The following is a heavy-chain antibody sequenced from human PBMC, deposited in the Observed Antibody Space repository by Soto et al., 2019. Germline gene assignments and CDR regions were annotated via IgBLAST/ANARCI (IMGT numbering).Heavy chain of an antibody. CDR3: ARSGYSYGPFDY. J-gene: IGHJ4*02. D-gene: IGHD5-18*01. CDR1: GGSISSGGYS. Sequence: PSETLSLTCAVSGGSISSGGYSWSWIRQPPGKGLEWIGYIYRSGSTNYNPSLKSRVTISVDTSKNQFSLKLSSVTAADTAVYYCARSGYSYGPFDYWGQGTLVTVSS. V-gene: IGHV4-30-2*02. CDR2: IYRSGST.